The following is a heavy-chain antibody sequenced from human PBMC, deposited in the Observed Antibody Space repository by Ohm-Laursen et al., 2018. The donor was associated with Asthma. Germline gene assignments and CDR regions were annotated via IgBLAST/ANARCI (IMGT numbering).Heavy chain of an antibody. CDR1: GFTFSSYW. Sequence: GSLRLSCTASGFTFSSYWMHWVRQAPGKGLVWVSRINSDGSSTSYADSVKGRFTISRDNAKNTLCLQMNSLRAEDTAVYYCTRGGHYGSYFDYWGQGTLVTVSS. V-gene: IGHV3-74*01. J-gene: IGHJ4*02. CDR3: TRGGHYGSYFDY. CDR2: INSDGSST. D-gene: IGHD4-17*01.